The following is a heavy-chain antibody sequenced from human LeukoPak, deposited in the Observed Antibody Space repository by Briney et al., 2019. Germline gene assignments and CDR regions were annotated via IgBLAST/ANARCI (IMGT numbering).Heavy chain of an antibody. J-gene: IGHJ3*02. Sequence: SETLSLTCTVSGGSIGAYYWSWIRQPPGKGLEWIGYIDYSGSTNYNPSLKSGVTTSIDTSKNQFSLKLRSVTAADTAVYYCARVRRYSSRPGAFDIWGQGTMVTVSS. CDR1: GGSIGAYY. CDR3: ARVRRYSSRPGAFDI. D-gene: IGHD6-13*01. CDR2: IDYSGST. V-gene: IGHV4-59*01.